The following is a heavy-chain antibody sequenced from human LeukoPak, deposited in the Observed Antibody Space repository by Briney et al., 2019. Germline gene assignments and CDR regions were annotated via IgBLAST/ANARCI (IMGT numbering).Heavy chain of an antibody. CDR2: INQGGSEK. V-gene: IGHV3-7*05. D-gene: IGHD6-19*01. Sequence: GGSLRLSCAASRFTFSNYWMSWVRQPPGKGLEWVANINQGGSEKYYLNSVKGRFTIARDNAKNSLYLQMNSLRADDTAIYYCVRDGSGYDYWGQGTVVIVS. CDR1: RFTFSNYW. CDR3: VRDGSGYDY. J-gene: IGHJ4*02.